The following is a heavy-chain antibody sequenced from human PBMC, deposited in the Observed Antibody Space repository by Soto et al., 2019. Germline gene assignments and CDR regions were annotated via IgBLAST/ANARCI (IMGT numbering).Heavy chain of an antibody. CDR1: GFTFDDYA. V-gene: IGHV3-9*01. J-gene: IGHJ4*02. Sequence: GGSLRLSCAASGFTFDDYAMNWVRQAPGKGLEWVSGISWNSGTIAYADSVKGRFIISRDNAKNSLYLQMNSLRAEDTAFSYCVKDTSASSSYFDYWGQGALVTVSS. CDR3: VKDTSASSSYFDY. CDR2: ISWNSGTI. D-gene: IGHD1-26*01.